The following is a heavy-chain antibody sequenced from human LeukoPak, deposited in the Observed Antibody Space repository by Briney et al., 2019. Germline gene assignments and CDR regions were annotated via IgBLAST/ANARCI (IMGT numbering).Heavy chain of an antibody. CDR2: ISYDGSNK. CDR1: GFTFSSYA. D-gene: IGHD3-10*01. J-gene: IGHJ6*03. CDR3: ARVGQSMVRGINYYMDV. Sequence: GGSLRLSCAASGFTFSSYATHWVRQAPGKGLEWVAVISYDGSNKYYADSVKGRFTISRDNSKNTLYLQMNSLRAEDTAVYYCARVGQSMVRGINYYMDVWGKGTTVTVSS. V-gene: IGHV3-30*01.